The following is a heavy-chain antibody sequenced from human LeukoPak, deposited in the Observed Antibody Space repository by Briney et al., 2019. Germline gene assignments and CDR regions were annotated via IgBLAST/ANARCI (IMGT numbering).Heavy chain of an antibody. D-gene: IGHD4-11*01. CDR3: AKSGSSTYHPSDY. J-gene: IGHJ4*02. CDR1: GFTFSSYG. V-gene: IGHV3-23*01. CDR2: VSSSGGGT. Sequence: PGGSLRLSCAASGFTFSSYGMSWVRQAPGKGLEWVSAVSSSGGGTYYADSVKGRFTISRDNSKNTLYLQMNSLRAEDTALYYCAKSGSSTYHPSDYWGQGTLVTVSS.